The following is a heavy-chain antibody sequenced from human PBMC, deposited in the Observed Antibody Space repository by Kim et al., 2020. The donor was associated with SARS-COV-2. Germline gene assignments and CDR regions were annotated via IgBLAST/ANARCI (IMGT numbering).Heavy chain of an antibody. CDR2: ISSSSSYI. V-gene: IGHV3-21*01. J-gene: IGHJ6*02. Sequence: GGSLRLSCAASGVTFSSYSMNWVRQAPGKGLEWVSSISSSSSYIYYADSVKGRFTISRANAKNSLYLQMNSLRAEDTAVYYCARAGGLTYYYGMDVWGQGTTVTVSS. D-gene: IGHD3-9*01. CDR3: ARAGGLTYYYGMDV. CDR1: GVTFSSYS.